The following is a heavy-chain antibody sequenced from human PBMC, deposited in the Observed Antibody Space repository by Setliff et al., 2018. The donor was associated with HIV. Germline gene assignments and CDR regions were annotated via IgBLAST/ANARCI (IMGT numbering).Heavy chain of an antibody. CDR1: GGSISSSGNY. CDR3: ARDLSPYGSGDPYDYYGMDV. V-gene: IGHV4-31*03. D-gene: IGHD3-10*01. CDR2: IYYTGST. Sequence: SETLSLTCTVSGGSISSSGNYWTWIRQRPGKGLEWIGYIYYTGSTYYHPSLKSRVLISVDTSNNLFSLSLRSVTAADTAVYYCARDLSPYGSGDPYDYYGMDVWGQGTTVTVSS. J-gene: IGHJ6*02.